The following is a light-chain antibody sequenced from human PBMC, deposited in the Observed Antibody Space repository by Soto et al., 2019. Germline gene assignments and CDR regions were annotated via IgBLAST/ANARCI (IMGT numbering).Light chain of an antibody. CDR2: ATN. CDR1: RSNVGRNA. V-gene: IGLV1-44*01. Sequence: QSVLTQPPSASGTPGQTVTISCSVSRSNVGRNAVSWYQQVPGMAPKLLVFATNKRPSGVPDRFSGSASGASSSLAISGLQSEDEADYYCAAWDDTLNGPLFGGGTKLTVL. CDR3: AAWDDTLNGPL. J-gene: IGLJ2*01.